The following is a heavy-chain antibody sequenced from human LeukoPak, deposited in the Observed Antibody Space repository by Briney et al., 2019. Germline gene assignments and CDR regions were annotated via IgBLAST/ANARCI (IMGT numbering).Heavy chain of an antibody. J-gene: IGHJ5*02. D-gene: IGHD5-24*01. CDR1: GGTFSSYA. CDR3: ATDHSMANTAWWFDP. CDR2: IIPIFGTA. Sequence: ASVKVSCKASGGTFSSYAISWVRQAPGQGLEWMGGIIPIFGTANYAQKFQGRVTITADKSTSTAYMELSSLRSEDTAFYYCATDHSMANTAWWFDPWGQGTLVTVSS. V-gene: IGHV1-69*06.